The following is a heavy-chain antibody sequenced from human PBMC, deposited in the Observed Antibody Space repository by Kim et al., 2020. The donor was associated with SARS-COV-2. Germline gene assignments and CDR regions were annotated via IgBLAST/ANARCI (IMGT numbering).Heavy chain of an antibody. J-gene: IGHJ5*02. CDR3: AREFMGPAAMGWFDP. V-gene: IGHV1-69*01. Sequence: QKFQGRVTVTADESTSTAYMELSSLRSEDTAVYYCAREFMGPAAMGWFDPWGQGTLVTVSS. D-gene: IGHD2-2*01.